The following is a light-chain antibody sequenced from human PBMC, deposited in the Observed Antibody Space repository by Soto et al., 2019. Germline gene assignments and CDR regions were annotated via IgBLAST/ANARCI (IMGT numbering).Light chain of an antibody. CDR1: SSNIGAGYD. J-gene: IGLJ1*01. V-gene: IGLV1-40*01. CDR3: QSFDSSLSGSGV. Sequence: QSVLTQPPSVSGAPGQRFTISCTGSSSNIGAGYDVHWYQQLPETAPRLLIYNDINRPSGVPARFSGSRSGTSASLAITGLQPEDEAVYYCQSFDSSLSGSGVFGTGTKLTVL. CDR2: NDI.